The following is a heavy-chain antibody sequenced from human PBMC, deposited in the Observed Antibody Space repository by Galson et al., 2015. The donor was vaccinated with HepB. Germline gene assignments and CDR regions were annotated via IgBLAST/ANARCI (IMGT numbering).Heavy chain of an antibody. CDR2: ISGSGGST. D-gene: IGHD3-10*01. CDR3: AKDSERITMVRGVTTSHPPFDY. Sequence: SLRLSCAASGFTFSSYSMNWVRQAPGKGLEWVSAISGSGGSTYYADSVKGRFTISRDNSKNTLYLQMNSLRAEDTAVYYCAKDSERITMVRGVTTSHPPFDYWGQGTLVTVSS. CDR1: GFTFSSYS. J-gene: IGHJ4*02. V-gene: IGHV3-23*01.